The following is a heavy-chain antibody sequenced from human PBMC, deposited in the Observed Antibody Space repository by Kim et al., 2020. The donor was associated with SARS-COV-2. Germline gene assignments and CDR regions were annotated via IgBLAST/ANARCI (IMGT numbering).Heavy chain of an antibody. CDR3: ARVGYYYDSSGYYPGDAFDI. D-gene: IGHD3-22*01. Sequence: SETLSLTCTVSGYSISSGYYWGWIRQPPGKGLEWIGSIYHSGSTYYNPSLKSRVTISVDTSKNQFSLKLSSVTAADTAVYYCARVGYYYDSSGYYPGDAFDIWGQGTMVTVSS. V-gene: IGHV4-38-2*02. CDR1: GYSISSGYY. CDR2: IYHSGST. J-gene: IGHJ3*02.